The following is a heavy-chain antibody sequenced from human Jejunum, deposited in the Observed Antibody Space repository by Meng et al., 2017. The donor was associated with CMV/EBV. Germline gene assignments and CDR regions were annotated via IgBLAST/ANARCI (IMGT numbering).Heavy chain of an antibody. D-gene: IGHD2-15*01. V-gene: IGHV7-4-1*02. CDR2: INTNTGNP. CDR3: ARLYCSGGSCYTIDY. Sequence: QVLLWQSGSELKKPGASVKVSCKASGYTFTSYAMNWVRQAPGQGLDWMGWINTNTGNPTYAQSFTVRFVFSLDTSVSTAYLQISSLKAADTAVYYCARLYCSGGSCYTIDYWGQGTLVTVSS. CDR1: GYTFTSYA. J-gene: IGHJ4*02.